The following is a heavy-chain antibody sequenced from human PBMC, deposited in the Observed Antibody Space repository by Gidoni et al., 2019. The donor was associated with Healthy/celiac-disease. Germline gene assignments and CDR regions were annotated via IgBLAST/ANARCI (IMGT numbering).Heavy chain of an antibody. J-gene: IGHJ4*02. D-gene: IGHD2-2*01. Sequence: PGQGLEWMGGIIPIFGTANYAQKFQGRVTITADESTSTAYMELSSLRSEDTAVYYCARGGYRGYCSSTSCSPWYYFDYWGQGTLVTVSS. CDR3: ARGGYRGYCSSTSCSPWYYFDY. V-gene: IGHV1-69*01. CDR2: IIPIFGTA.